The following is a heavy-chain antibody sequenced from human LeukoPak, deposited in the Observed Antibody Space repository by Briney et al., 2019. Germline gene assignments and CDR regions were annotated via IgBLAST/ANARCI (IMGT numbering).Heavy chain of an antibody. CDR1: GGSISPYY. Sequence: SETLSLTCTVSGGSISPYYWSWIRQPPGKGLEWIGYIYYSGSTNYNPSLKSRITISVDTSKNQFSLKLSSVTAADTAVYYCARDGMRGMDVWGQGTTVIVSS. CDR3: ARDGMRGMDV. D-gene: IGHD1-1*01. V-gene: IGHV4-59*01. J-gene: IGHJ6*02. CDR2: IYYSGST.